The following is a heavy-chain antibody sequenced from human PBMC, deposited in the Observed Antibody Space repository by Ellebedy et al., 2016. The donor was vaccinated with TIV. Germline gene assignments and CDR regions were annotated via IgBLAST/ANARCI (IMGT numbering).Heavy chain of an antibody. V-gene: IGHV3-30*18. Sequence: GESLKISXAASGFAFSSYAIHWVRQTPDKGLEWVAVISSDGNKNYYADSVKGRFTISRDNSKNTLYLQMNSLRAEDTAVYYCAKIRDGSGSYFFYGMDVWGQGTTVTVSS. CDR1: GFAFSSYA. CDR3: AKIRDGSGSYFFYGMDV. D-gene: IGHD3-10*01. J-gene: IGHJ6*02. CDR2: ISSDGNKN.